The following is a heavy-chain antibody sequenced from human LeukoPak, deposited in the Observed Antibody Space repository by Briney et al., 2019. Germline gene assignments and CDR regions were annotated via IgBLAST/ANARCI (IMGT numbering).Heavy chain of an antibody. V-gene: IGHV3-23*01. Sequence: PGGSLRLSCAASGFTFSSYDMYWVRQAPGKGLEWVSAISGSGDSKYYADSVKGRFTMSRDNSKNTLYLQMNSLRAEDTAVYFCAKDLRGAADFWGQGTLVTVSS. CDR2: ISGSGDSK. D-gene: IGHD6-25*01. CDR1: GFTFSSYD. J-gene: IGHJ4*02. CDR3: AKDLRGAADF.